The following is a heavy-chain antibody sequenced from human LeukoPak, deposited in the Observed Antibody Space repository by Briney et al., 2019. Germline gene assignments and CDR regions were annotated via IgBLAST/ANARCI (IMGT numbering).Heavy chain of an antibody. Sequence: SETLSLTCVVYGGSFSGYYWSWIRQPPGKGLEWIGEINHSGTTNYDPSLKSRVTISVDTSKNQFSLKLTSVTAADTAVYYCARGGLANYFDYWGQGTLVPVSS. V-gene: IGHV4-34*01. CDR2: INHSGTT. CDR3: ARGGLANYFDY. J-gene: IGHJ4*02. D-gene: IGHD3/OR15-3a*01. CDR1: GGSFSGYY.